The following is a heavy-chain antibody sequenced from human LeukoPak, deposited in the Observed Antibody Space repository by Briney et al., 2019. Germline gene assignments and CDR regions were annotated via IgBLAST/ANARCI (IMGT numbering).Heavy chain of an antibody. CDR3: ARGSRGYSGYDLFDY. Sequence: ASVKVSCKASGYTFTSYGISWVRQAPGQGLEWMGWISAYNGNTNYAQKLQGRVTMTTDTSTSTAYMELRSLRSDDTAVYYCARGSRGYSGYDLFDYWGQGTLVTVSS. V-gene: IGHV1-18*01. D-gene: IGHD5-12*01. J-gene: IGHJ4*02. CDR1: GYTFTSYG. CDR2: ISAYNGNT.